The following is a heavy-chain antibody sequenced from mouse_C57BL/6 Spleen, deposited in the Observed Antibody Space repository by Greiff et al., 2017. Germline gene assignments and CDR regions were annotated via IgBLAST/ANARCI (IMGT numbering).Heavy chain of an antibody. CDR2: ISYDGSN. CDR3: ARDLDKGDFDV. J-gene: IGHJ1*03. V-gene: IGHV3-6*01. Sequence: EVQLQESGPGLVKPSQSLSLTCSVTGYSITSGYYWNWIRQFPGNKLEWMGYISYDGSNNYNPSLKNRISITRDTSKNQFFLKLNSVTTEDTATYYCARDLDKGDFDVWGTGTTVTVSS. CDR1: GYSITSGYY.